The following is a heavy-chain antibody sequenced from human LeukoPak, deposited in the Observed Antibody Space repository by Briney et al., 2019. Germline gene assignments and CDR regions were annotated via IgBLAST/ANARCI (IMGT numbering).Heavy chain of an antibody. CDR1: GGSFSGYY. CDR2: IHHYGTT. V-gene: IGHV4-34*01. D-gene: IGHD6-13*01. J-gene: IGHJ4*02. Sequence: PSGTLSLTCAVYGGSFSGYYWSWIRQPPEKGLEWIGEIHHYGTTNYNPSLKGRVTILIDTSKNQLSLKLNSVTAADTAVYYCARTYQSTVPGIAGAGTFDYWGQGILVTVSS. CDR3: ARTYQSTVPGIAGAGTFDY.